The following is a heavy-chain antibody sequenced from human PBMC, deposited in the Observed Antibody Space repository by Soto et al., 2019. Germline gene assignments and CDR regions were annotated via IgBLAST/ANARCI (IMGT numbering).Heavy chain of an antibody. CDR2: IHYSGNT. CDR3: ATNHDHISGRTPLLCDS. D-gene: IGHD6-19*01. J-gene: IGHJ4*02. V-gene: IGHV4-31*01. Sequence: QVQLQESGPGLVKPSQTLSLTCTVSGDSIGTGGYYWDWIRQHPGKGPVWIGYIHYSGNTYYNPSLKSQLTISLDRSKNQCSLNLSSVTAADTAVYYCATNHDHISGRTPLLCDSWGQGTLVTVSS. CDR1: GDSIGTGGYY.